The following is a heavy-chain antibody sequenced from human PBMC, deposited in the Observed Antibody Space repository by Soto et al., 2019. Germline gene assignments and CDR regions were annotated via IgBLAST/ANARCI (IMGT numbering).Heavy chain of an antibody. D-gene: IGHD3-9*01. CDR2: INPSGGST. V-gene: IGHV1-46*01. CDR1: GYTFTSYY. CDR3: ARVPAEGDILTVYEH. J-gene: IGHJ4*02. Sequence: ASVKVSCKASGYTFTSYYMHWVRQAPGQGLEWMGIINPSGGSTSYAQKFQGRVTMTRDTSTSTVYMELSSLRSEDTAVYYCARVPAEGDILTVYEHWGQGTLVTVSS.